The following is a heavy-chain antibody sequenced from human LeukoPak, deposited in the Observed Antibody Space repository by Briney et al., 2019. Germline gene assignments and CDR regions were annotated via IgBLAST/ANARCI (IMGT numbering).Heavy chain of an antibody. CDR2: ISGSGGST. V-gene: IGHV3-23*01. D-gene: IGHD2-2*01. CDR1: GFTFSSYA. J-gene: IGHJ4*02. Sequence: PGGSLRLSCAASGFTFSSYAMSRVRQAPGKGLEWVSAISGSGGSTYYADSVKGRFTISRDNSKNTLYLQMNSLRAEDTAVYYRAKDHCSSTSCYIFDYWGQGTLVTVSS. CDR3: AKDHCSSTSCYIFDY.